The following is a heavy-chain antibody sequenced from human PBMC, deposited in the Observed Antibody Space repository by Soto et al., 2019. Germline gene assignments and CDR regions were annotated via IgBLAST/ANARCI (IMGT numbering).Heavy chain of an antibody. J-gene: IGHJ6*02. V-gene: IGHV3-33*01. Sequence: GGSLRLSCAASGFTFSSYGMHWVRQAPGKGLEWVAVIWYDGSNEYYADSVKGRFTISRDNSKNTLYLQMNSLRAEDTAVYYCARDYSYQRAMDVWGQGTTVTVSS. CDR1: GFTFSSYG. D-gene: IGHD2-15*01. CDR3: ARDYSYQRAMDV. CDR2: IWYDGSNE.